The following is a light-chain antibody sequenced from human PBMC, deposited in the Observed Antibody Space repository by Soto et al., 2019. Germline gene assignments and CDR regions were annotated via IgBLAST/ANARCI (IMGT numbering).Light chain of an antibody. CDR3: CSYRASSSTHVV. J-gene: IGLJ2*01. CDR2: DVT. CDR1: NSDGGGYNY. V-gene: IGLV2-14*03. Sequence: QSALTQPASVSGSPGQSITISCTGTNSDGGGYNYVSWYQQHPHKAPKLIIFDVTNRPSGVSNRFSGSKSGNTASLTISGLQAEDEADYYCCSYRASSSTHVVFGGGTQLTVL.